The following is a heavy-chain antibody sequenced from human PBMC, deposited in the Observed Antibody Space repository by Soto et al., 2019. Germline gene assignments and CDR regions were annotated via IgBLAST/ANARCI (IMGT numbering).Heavy chain of an antibody. J-gene: IGHJ6*02. V-gene: IGHV3-48*02. CDR2: ISSSSSTI. CDR3: AIVSRPVYYYGMDV. Sequence: GGALRLSRGASGFTFRRSDPNGVRQAPGKGLEWVSYISSSSSTIYYADSVKGRFTISRDNAKNSLYLQMNSLRDEDTAVYYCAIVSRPVYYYGMDVRCRRTTVTVSS. CDR1: GFTFRRSD.